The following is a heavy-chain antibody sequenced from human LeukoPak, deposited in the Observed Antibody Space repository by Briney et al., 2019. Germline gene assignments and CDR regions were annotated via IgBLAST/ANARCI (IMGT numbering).Heavy chain of an antibody. CDR2: IIPIFGTA. CDR1: GGSFNSYA. V-gene: IGHV1-69*06. CDR3: ARSQPLAYFDL. J-gene: IGHJ2*01. Sequence: ASVKVSCKASGGSFNSYAISWVRQAHGQGLEWMGGIIPIFGTANYAQKFQGRVTITADKSTSTAYMELTSLRSEDTAVYYCARSQPLAYFDLWGRGTLVTVSS.